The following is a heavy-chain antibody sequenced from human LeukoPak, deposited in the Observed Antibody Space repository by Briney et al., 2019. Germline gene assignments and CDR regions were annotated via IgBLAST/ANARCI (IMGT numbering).Heavy chain of an antibody. CDR3: AKDYRDIIVPRGYFDY. D-gene: IGHD2-2*01. CDR2: ISGSGGRT. Sequence: GGSLRLSCAASGFTFSSYAMSWVRQAPGKGLEWVSAISGSGGRTYYADSVKGRFTISRDNSRNTLYLQMNSLRAEDTAVYYCAKDYRDIIVPRGYFDYWGQGTLVTVSS. V-gene: IGHV3-23*01. CDR1: GFTFSSYA. J-gene: IGHJ4*02.